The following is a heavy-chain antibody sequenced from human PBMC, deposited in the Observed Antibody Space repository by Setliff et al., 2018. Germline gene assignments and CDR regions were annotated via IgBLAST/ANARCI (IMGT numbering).Heavy chain of an antibody. V-gene: IGHV3-30*02. D-gene: IGHD2-8*01. Sequence: PGGSLRLSCTASGFIFNSYGMYWVRQAPGKGLDWVASVRFDGSYKVYADSVKGRFTISRDNSENTLFLQMTSLRPEDTGIYYCAKVKKPLIRGSGFDYWGRGTLVTVSS. CDR3: AKVKKPLIRGSGFDY. CDR2: VRFDGSYK. J-gene: IGHJ4*02. CDR1: GFIFNSYG.